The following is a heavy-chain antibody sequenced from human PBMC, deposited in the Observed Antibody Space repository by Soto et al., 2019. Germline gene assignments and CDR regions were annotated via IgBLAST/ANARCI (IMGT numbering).Heavy chain of an antibody. D-gene: IGHD1-26*01. V-gene: IGHV1-8*01. Sequence: AASVKVSCKASGYTFTSYDINWVRQATGQGLEWMGWMNPNSGNTGYAQKFQGRVTMTRNTSISTAYMELSSLRSEDTAVYYCARQGAEWEPDYDGMDVWGQGTTVTVSS. CDR3: ARQGAEWEPDYDGMDV. J-gene: IGHJ6*02. CDR2: MNPNSGNT. CDR1: GYTFTSYD.